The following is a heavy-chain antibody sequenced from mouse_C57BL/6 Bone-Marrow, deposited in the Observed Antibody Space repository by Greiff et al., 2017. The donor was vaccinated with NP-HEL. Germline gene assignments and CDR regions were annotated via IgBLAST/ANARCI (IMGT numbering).Heavy chain of an antibody. Sequence: VQLQQSGAELVRPGASVKLSCTASGFNIKDDYMHWVKQRPEQGLEWIGWIDPENGDTEYASKFQGKATITADTSSNTAYLQLSSLTSEDTAVYYGTTWGNYSGRRYFDYWGQGTTRTVSS. CDR1: GFNIKDDY. V-gene: IGHV14-4*01. CDR2: IDPENGDT. CDR3: TTWGNYSGRRYFDY. J-gene: IGHJ2*01. D-gene: IGHD1-1*01.